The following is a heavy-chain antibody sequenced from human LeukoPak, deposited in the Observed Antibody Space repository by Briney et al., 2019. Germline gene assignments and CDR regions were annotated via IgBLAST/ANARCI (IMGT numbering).Heavy chain of an antibody. D-gene: IGHD2-15*01. J-gene: IGHJ3*02. V-gene: IGHV3-23*01. CDR1: GFTVSNNY. CDR3: AKDLSELRSSAFAI. CDR2: ISGSSGTT. Sequence: GGSLRLSCAASGFTVSNNYMTWVRQAPGKGLEWVSVISGSSGTTYYADSVKDRFTISRDNSKNTLYLQMNSLRAEDSAVYYCAKDLSELRSSAFAIWGQGTMVTVSS.